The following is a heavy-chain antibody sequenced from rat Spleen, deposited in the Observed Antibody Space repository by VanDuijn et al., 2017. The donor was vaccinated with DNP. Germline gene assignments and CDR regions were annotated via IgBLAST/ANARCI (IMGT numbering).Heavy chain of an antibody. V-gene: IGHV4-2*01. Sequence: EVKLVESGGGLVQPGRSLKLSCAASGFNFNDYWMAWVRQAPGKGLEWMGEINEYASRINYTPSLKDKFTISRDNAQNTLYLQMNRVGSDDTAIYYCARASILRLFDYWGQGVMVTVSS. CDR3: ARASILRLFDY. J-gene: IGHJ2*01. CDR1: GFNFNDYW. CDR2: INEYASRI. D-gene: IGHD1-11*01.